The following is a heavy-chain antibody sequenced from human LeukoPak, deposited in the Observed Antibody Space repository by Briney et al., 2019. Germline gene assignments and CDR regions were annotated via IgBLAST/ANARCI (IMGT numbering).Heavy chain of an antibody. D-gene: IGHD5-12*01. CDR3: ARHRSDIVATDYLDY. CDR2: IYYSGST. Sequence: PSETLSLTCTVSGGSISSYYWSWIRRPTGKELEWIGYIYYSGSTNYNPSLKSRVTISVDTSKNQFFLKVSSVTAADTAVYYCARHRSDIVATDYLDYWGQGTLVTVSS. V-gene: IGHV4-59*08. CDR1: GGSISSYY. J-gene: IGHJ4*02.